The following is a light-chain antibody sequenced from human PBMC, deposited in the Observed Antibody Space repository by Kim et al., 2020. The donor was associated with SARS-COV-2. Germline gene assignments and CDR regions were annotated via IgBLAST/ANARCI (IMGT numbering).Light chain of an antibody. J-gene: IGKJ4*01. CDR2: KAS. V-gene: IGKV1-5*03. Sequence: DIQMTQSPSTLSASVGDRVTITCRASQSISSWLAWYQQKPGKAPKLLIYKASSLESGVPSRFSGSGSGTEFTLTISSLQPDDFATYYCQQRITFGGGTKVDIK. CDR3: QQRIT. CDR1: QSISSW.